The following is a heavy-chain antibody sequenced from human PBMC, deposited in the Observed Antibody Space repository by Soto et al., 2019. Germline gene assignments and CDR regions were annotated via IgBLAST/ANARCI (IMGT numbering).Heavy chain of an antibody. V-gene: IGHV3-30-3*01. J-gene: IGHJ6*02. CDR3: ARDGDSSGYSLYYYGMDL. D-gene: IGHD3-22*01. Sequence: PGGSLRLSCAASGFTFSSYAMHWVRQAPGKGLEWVAVISYDGSNKYYADSVKGRFTISRDNSKNTLYLQMNSLRAEDTAVYYCARDGDSSGYSLYYYGMDLWGQGTTVTVSS. CDR2: ISYDGSNK. CDR1: GFTFSSYA.